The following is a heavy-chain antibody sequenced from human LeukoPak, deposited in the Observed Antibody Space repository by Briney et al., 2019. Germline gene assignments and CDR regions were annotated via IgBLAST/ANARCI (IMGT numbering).Heavy chain of an antibody. D-gene: IGHD6-6*01. Sequence: GGSLRLSCAASGFTLSSYWMHWVRQAPGKGLVWVSRINSDGNITTYADSVKGRFTISRDNAKNTLYLQMNSLRAEDTAVYYCVREYTSSSGRAFDYWGQGTLVTVSS. V-gene: IGHV3-74*01. CDR1: GFTLSSYW. CDR3: VREYTSSSGRAFDY. J-gene: IGHJ4*02. CDR2: INSDGNIT.